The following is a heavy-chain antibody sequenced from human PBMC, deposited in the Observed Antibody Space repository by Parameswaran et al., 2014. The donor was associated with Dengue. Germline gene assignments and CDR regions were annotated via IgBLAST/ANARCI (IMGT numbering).Heavy chain of an antibody. V-gene: IGHV1-18*01. Sequence: WVRQAPGQGLEWMGWISAYNGNTNYAQKLQGRVTMTTDTSTSTAYMELRSLRSDDTAVYYCARGGLLLWFGELSPAYYFDYWGQGTLVTVSS. CDR2: ISAYNGNT. CDR3: ARGGLLLWFGELSPAYYFDY. D-gene: IGHD3-10*01. J-gene: IGHJ4*02.